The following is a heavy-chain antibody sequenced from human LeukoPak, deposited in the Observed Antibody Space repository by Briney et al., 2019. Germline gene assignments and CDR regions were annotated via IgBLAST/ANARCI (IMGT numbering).Heavy chain of an antibody. CDR3: ARHSGSSPHYFDY. CDR2: IYYSGST. CDR1: GGSISSYY. J-gene: IGHJ4*02. Sequence: KPSETLSLTCTVSGGSISSYYWSWLRHPPGKGLEWIGFIYYSGSTHYKSSLKSRVTISVDTSKNQFSLRLTSVTAADTAVYYCARHSGSSPHYFDYWGQGTLVTVSS. V-gene: IGHV4-59*08. D-gene: IGHD1-26*01.